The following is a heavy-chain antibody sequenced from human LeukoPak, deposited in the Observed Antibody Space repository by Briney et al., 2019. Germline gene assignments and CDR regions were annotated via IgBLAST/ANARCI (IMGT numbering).Heavy chain of an antibody. CDR3: AKAGIQLWSSQDYYGMDV. V-gene: IGHV3-30*18. J-gene: IGHJ6*02. CDR1: GFTFSSYG. Sequence: PGRSLRLSCAASGFTFSSYGMHWVRQAPGKGLEWVAVISYDGSNKYYADSVKGRFTISRDNSKNTLYLQMNSLRAEDTAVYYCAKAGIQLWSSQDYYGMDVWGQGTTVTVSS. CDR2: ISYDGSNK. D-gene: IGHD5-18*01.